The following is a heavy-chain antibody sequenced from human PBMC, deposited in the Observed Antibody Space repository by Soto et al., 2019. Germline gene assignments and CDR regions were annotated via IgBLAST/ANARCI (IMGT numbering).Heavy chain of an antibody. J-gene: IGHJ4*02. CDR3: ATRYSSSWYGDY. CDR2: IYSGGST. V-gene: IGHV3-66*01. D-gene: IGHD6-13*01. Sequence: EVQLVESGGGLVQPGGSLRLSCAASGFTVSSNYMSWVRQAPGKGLEWVSVIYSGGSTYYADSVKGRFTISRDNSKNTLYLQMNSLRAEDTAMYYCATRYSSSWYGDYWGQGTLVTVSS. CDR1: GFTVSSNY.